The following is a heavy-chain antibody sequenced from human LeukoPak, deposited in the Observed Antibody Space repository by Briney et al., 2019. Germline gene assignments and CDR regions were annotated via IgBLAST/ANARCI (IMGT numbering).Heavy chain of an antibody. CDR1: GGSFSGYY. CDR3: AKQPYYYDSSGYRN. J-gene: IGHJ4*02. D-gene: IGHD3-22*01. Sequence: ETLSLTCAVYGGSFSGYYWSWVRQAPGKGLEWVSAISGSGGSTYYADSVKGRFTISRDNSKNTLYLQMNSLRAEDTAVYYCAKQPYYYDSSGYRNWGQGTLVTVSS. V-gene: IGHV3-23*01. CDR2: ISGSGGST.